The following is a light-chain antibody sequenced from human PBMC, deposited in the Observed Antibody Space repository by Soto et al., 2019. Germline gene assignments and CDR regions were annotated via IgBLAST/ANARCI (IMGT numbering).Light chain of an antibody. CDR2: DNN. Sequence: QSVLTQPRSVSAAPGQKVTISCSGSSSNIGNNYVSWYQQLPGTAPKLLIYDNNKRPPGIPDRFSGSKSGTSATLGITGLQTGDEAYYYCGTWDSRLSAVVFGGGTKLTVL. J-gene: IGLJ2*01. CDR3: GTWDSRLSAVV. V-gene: IGLV1-51*01. CDR1: SSNIGNNY.